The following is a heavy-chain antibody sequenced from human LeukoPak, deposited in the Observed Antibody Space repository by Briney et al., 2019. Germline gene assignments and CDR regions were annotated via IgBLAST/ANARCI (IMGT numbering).Heavy chain of an antibody. Sequence: PGGSLRLSCAASGFTFSSYWMHWVRQAPGKGLVWVSRINSDGSSASYADSVKGRFTISRDNAKNTLYLQMNSLRAEDTAVYYCATYSSGTPYWYFDLWGRGTLVTVSS. CDR2: INSDGSSA. V-gene: IGHV3-74*01. D-gene: IGHD6-19*01. J-gene: IGHJ2*01. CDR3: ATYSSGTPYWYFDL. CDR1: GFTFSSYW.